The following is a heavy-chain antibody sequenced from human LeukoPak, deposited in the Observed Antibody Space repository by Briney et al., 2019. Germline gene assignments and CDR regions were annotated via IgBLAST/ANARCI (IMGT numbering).Heavy chain of an antibody. Sequence: ASVKVSCKASGYTFTSYGISWVRQAPGQGLEWMGWISAYNGNTNYAQKLQGRVTMTTDTSTSTAYMELRSLRSDDTAVYYCARFQGRYSYGLYYFDYWGQGTLVTVSS. D-gene: IGHD5-18*01. J-gene: IGHJ4*02. CDR2: ISAYNGNT. CDR1: GYTFTSYG. V-gene: IGHV1-18*01. CDR3: ARFQGRYSYGLYYFDY.